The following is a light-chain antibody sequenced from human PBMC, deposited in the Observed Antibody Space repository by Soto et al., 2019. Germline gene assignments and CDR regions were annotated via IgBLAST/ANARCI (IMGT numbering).Light chain of an antibody. Sequence: EIVMTQSPATLSVSPGERATLSCRASQTVINKLAWFQQEPGQAPRLLIYDASTRATGIPARFSGSGSGTEFTLTISSLQSEDFAVYYCQQYNDWQWTFXQGTKVDIK. J-gene: IGKJ1*01. CDR1: QTVINK. CDR3: QQYNDWQWT. CDR2: DAS. V-gene: IGKV3-15*01.